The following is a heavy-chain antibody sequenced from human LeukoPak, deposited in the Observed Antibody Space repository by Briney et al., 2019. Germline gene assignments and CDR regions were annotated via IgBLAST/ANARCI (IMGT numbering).Heavy chain of an antibody. D-gene: IGHD3-22*01. CDR1: GYTFTSYD. V-gene: IGHV1-8*01. CDR2: MNPNSGNT. J-gene: IGHJ4*02. CDR3: ARSYYYDSGFDY. Sequence: ASVKVSCKASGYTFTSYDINWVRQATGQELEWMGWMNPNSGNTGYAQKFQGRVTMTRNTSISTAYMELSSLRSEDTAVYYCARSYYYDSGFDYWGQGTLVTVSS.